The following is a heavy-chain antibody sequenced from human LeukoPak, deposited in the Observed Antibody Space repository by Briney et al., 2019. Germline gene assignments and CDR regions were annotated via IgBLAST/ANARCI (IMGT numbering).Heavy chain of an antibody. CDR3: ATIRDTALRYWYFDL. CDR2: IYYSGST. V-gene: IGHV4-59*01. Sequence: SETLSLTCTVSGGSISNNYWNWIRLPPGKGLEWIGYIYYSGSTSYNPSLKSRVSISVDTSKNQFSLKLSSVTAADTAVYYCATIRDTALRYWYFDLWGRGTLVTVYS. D-gene: IGHD5-18*01. J-gene: IGHJ2*01. CDR1: GGSISNNY.